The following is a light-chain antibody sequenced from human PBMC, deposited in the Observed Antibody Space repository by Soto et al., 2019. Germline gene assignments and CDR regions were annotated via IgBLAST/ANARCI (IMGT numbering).Light chain of an antibody. CDR3: SSSTSSSTPVV. V-gene: IGLV2-14*01. CDR2: EIS. Sequence: QSVLTQPASVSGSPGQAITISCTGTSSDVGGDNDVSWYQQHPCKDPKLMIYEISNRPSGVSNRFSGSKSGNTASLTISGLQAEDESDYYCSSSTSSSTPVVCGGGTKLHVL. J-gene: IGLJ2*01. CDR1: SSDVGGDND.